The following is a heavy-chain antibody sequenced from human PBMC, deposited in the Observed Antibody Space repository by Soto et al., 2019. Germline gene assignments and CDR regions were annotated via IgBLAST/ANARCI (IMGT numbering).Heavy chain of an antibody. J-gene: IGHJ4*02. V-gene: IGHV3-23*01. D-gene: IGHD6-13*01. CDR3: ARRAGSSWGDFDY. CDR2: ITDNGVST. Sequence: ETQLLESGGGLVRPGGSLRLSCEASGFTFSSYAMSWVRQAPGKGLEWVSAITDNGVSTYDADSVKGRFTISRDNSKNTLYLQMNSLRAEDTAVYYCARRAGSSWGDFDYWGQGTLVIVSS. CDR1: GFTFSSYA.